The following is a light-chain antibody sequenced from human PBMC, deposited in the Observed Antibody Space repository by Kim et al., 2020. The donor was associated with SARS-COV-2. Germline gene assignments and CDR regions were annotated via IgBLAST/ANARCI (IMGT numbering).Light chain of an antibody. V-gene: IGKV3-20*01. CDR1: QRVTNNL. Sequence: EIVLTQSPGTLSLSPGERATLSYRASQRVTNNLLAWYQQKPGQAPRLLIYGASSRATGIPDRFSGSGSGTDFTLTVSRLEPEDFAVYYCQQIGSSPWTFGQGTKVDIK. J-gene: IGKJ1*01. CDR3: QQIGSSPWT. CDR2: GAS.